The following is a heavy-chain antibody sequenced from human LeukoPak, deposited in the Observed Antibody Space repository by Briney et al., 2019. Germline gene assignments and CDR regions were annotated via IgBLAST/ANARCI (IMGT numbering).Heavy chain of an antibody. J-gene: IGHJ4*02. Sequence: GGSLRLSCAASGFTVSDNYMSWVRQAPGKGLEWVSVIYSGGSTHYADSVKGRFTISRDNSKNTLYLQMNSLRAEDTAVYYCASLYYGGNNFDYWGQGTLVTVSS. CDR3: ASLYYGGNNFDY. CDR1: GFTVSDNY. CDR2: IYSGGST. V-gene: IGHV3-66*01. D-gene: IGHD4-23*01.